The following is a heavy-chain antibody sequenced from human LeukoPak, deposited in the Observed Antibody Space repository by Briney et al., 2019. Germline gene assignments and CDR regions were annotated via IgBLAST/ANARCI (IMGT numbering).Heavy chain of an antibody. CDR1: GGSISSSSYY. CDR3: AGTMVRGVIGAFDI. Sequence: SETLSLTCTVSGGSISSSSYYWGWIRQPPGKGLEWIGSIYYSGSTYYKPSLKSRVPISVDTSKSQFYLKRSSVTAADTAVYYCAGTMVRGVIGAFDIWGQGTMVTVSS. V-gene: IGHV4-39*01. J-gene: IGHJ3*02. D-gene: IGHD3-10*01. CDR2: IYYSGST.